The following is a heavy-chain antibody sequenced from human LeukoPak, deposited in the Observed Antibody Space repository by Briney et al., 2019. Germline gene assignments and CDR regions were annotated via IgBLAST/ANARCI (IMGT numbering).Heavy chain of an antibody. CDR1: GGSISSYY. J-gene: IGHJ4*02. D-gene: IGHD6-6*01. Sequence: PSETLSLTCTVSGGSISSYYWSWIRQPPGKGLEWIGYIYYSGSTNYNPSLKSRVTISVDTSKNQFSLKLSSVTAADTAVYYCARGRVAARQRFDYWGQGTLVTVSS. CDR3: ARGRVAARQRFDY. CDR2: IYYSGST. V-gene: IGHV4-59*12.